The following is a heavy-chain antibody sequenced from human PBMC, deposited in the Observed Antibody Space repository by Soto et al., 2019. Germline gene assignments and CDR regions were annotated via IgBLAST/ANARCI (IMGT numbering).Heavy chain of an antibody. V-gene: IGHV3-30*18. Sequence: QSGGSLRLSCAASGFTFSSYGMHWVRQAPGKGLEWVAVISYDGSNKYYADSVKGRFTISRDNSKNTLYPQMNSLRAEDTAVYYCAKSTYYYMDVWGKGTTVTVSS. CDR2: ISYDGSNK. CDR1: GFTFSSYG. CDR3: AKSTYYYMDV. J-gene: IGHJ6*03.